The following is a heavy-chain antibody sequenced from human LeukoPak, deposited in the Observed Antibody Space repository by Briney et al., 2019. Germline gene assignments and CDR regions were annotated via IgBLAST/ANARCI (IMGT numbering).Heavy chain of an antibody. D-gene: IGHD3-22*01. CDR3: AKDPFGYDSSGYWLIGAFDI. CDR1: GLTFSSYG. V-gene: IGHV3-30*18. Sequence: GRSLRLSCAASGLTFSSYGMHWVRQAPGKGLEWVAVISYDGSNKYYADSVKGRFTISRDNSKNTLYLQMNSLRAEDTAVYYCAKDPFGYDSSGYWLIGAFDIWGQGTMVTVSS. CDR2: ISYDGSNK. J-gene: IGHJ3*02.